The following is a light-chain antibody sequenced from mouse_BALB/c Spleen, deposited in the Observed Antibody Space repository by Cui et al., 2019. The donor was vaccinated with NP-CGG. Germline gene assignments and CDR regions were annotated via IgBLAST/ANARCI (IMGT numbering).Light chain of an antibody. CDR2: GTN. Sequence: QAVVTLDSVLTTSPGETVTLTCRTRTGAVITSNYANWIQEKPDHLFTGLIGGTNNRAPGVPARFSGSLIGDKAALTITGALTEDEAIYFCALWYSNHWVFGGGTKLTVL. J-gene: IGLJ1*01. V-gene: IGLV1*01. CDR3: ALWYSNHWV. CDR1: TGAVITSNY.